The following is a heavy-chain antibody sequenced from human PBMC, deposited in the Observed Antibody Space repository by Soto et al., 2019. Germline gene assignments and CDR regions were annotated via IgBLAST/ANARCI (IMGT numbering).Heavy chain of an antibody. Sequence: ASVKVSCKASGYTFTSYGISWVRQAPGQGLEWMGWISAYNGNTNYAQKLQGRVTMTTDTSTSTAYMELMSLRSDDTAVYYCARVNHPYYYYYYMDVWGKGTTVTVSS. V-gene: IGHV1-18*01. J-gene: IGHJ6*03. CDR3: ARVNHPYYYYYYMDV. CDR1: GYTFTSYG. CDR2: ISAYNGNT.